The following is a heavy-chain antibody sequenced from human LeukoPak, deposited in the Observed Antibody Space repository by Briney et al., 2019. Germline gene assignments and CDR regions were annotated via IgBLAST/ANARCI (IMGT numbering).Heavy chain of an antibody. CDR3: ARGDYYDSSGPTSAY. D-gene: IGHD3-22*01. CDR2: INHSGST. Sequence: SETLSLTCAVYGGSFSGYYWSWIRQPPGKGLEWIGEINHSGSTNYNPSLKSRVTISVDTSKNQYSLTLRSVTAADTAVYYCARGDYYDSSGPTSAYWGQGTLVTVSS. V-gene: IGHV4-34*01. CDR1: GGSFSGYY. J-gene: IGHJ4*02.